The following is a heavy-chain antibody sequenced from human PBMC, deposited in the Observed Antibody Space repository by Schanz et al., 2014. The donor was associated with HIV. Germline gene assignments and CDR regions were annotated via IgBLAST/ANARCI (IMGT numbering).Heavy chain of an antibody. D-gene: IGHD6-19*01. CDR3: ARGGSGWYGYEGFDY. Sequence: QVQLVQSGAEVEKPGASVKVSCKASGYTFTTYGITWVRQAPGQGLEWMGWTSPNNGNRNYAQKLQGRVTMTTDTSTTTAYMELRSLRSDETAIYYCARGGSGWYGYEGFDYWGQGTLVTVSS. CDR2: TSPNNGNR. J-gene: IGHJ4*02. V-gene: IGHV1-18*01. CDR1: GYTFTTYG.